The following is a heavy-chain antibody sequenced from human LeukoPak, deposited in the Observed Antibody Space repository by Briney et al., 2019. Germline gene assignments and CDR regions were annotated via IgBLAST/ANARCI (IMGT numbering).Heavy chain of an antibody. CDR2: SDPEDGET. CDR3: ATGILWFGESFNWFDP. D-gene: IGHD3-10*01. J-gene: IGHJ5*02. V-gene: IGHV1-24*01. CDR1: GYTLTELS. Sequence: ASVKVSCKVSGYTLTELSMHWVRQAPGKGLEWMGGSDPEDGETIYAQKFQGRVTMTEDTSTDTAYMELSSLRSEDTAVYYCATGILWFGESFNWFDPWGQGTLVTVSS.